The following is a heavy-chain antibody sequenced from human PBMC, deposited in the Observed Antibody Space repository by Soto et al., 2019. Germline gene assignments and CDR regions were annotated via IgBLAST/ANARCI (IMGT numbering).Heavy chain of an antibody. CDR1: GGSFSGYY. CDR2: INHSGST. D-gene: IGHD4-17*01. CDR3: ARGRRTTVTIDY. V-gene: IGHV4-34*01. J-gene: IGHJ4*02. Sequence: SETLSLTCAVYGGSFSGYYWGWIRQPPGKGLEWIGEINHSGSTNYNPSLKSRVTISVDTSKNQFSLKLSSVTAADTAVYYCARGRRTTVTIDYWGQGTQVTVSS.